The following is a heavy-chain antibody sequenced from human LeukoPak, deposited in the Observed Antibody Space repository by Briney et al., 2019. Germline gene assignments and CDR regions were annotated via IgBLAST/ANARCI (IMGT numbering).Heavy chain of an antibody. CDR3: ARHCSSTSCYWDYFDY. D-gene: IGHD2-2*01. J-gene: IGHJ4*02. CDR1: GYTFTSYG. V-gene: IGHV1-18*01. CDR2: ISGHNGNR. Sequence: ASVKVSCKASGYTFTSYGISWVRQAPGQGREWMGWISGHNGNRNYTQKLQGRVTMTTDTSTSTAYMEVRSLRSDDPAVYYCARHCSSTSCYWDYFDYWGQGTLVTVSS.